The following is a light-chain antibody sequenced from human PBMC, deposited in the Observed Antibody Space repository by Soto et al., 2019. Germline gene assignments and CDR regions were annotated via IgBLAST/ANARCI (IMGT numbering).Light chain of an antibody. CDR1: QDISNY. J-gene: IGKJ2*01. Sequence: DIQMTQSPSSLSASVGDRVTITCQASQDISNYLNWYQQKPGKAPKLLIYDASNLETGVPSRFSGSGSRTDLTLTISSLQPEDIATYYCQQYDTLPPYTFGQGTKLEIK. CDR2: DAS. V-gene: IGKV1-33*01. CDR3: QQYDTLPPYT.